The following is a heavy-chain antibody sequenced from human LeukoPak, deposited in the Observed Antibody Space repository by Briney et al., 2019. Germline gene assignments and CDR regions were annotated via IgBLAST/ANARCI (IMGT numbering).Heavy chain of an antibody. CDR2: ISSSSSYI. V-gene: IGHV3-21*01. CDR3: ARDRDDYGDYFWFDP. D-gene: IGHD4-17*01. CDR1: GFTFSSYS. J-gene: IGHJ5*02. Sequence: PGGSLRLSCAASGFTFSSYSMNWVRQAPGKGLEWVSSISSSSSYIYYADSVKGRFTISRDNAKNSLYLQMNSLRAEDTAVYYCARDRDDYGDYFWFDPWGQGTLVTVSS.